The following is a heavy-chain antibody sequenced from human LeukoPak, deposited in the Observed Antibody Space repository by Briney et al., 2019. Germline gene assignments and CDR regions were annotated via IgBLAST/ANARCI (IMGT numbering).Heavy chain of an antibody. J-gene: IGHJ3*02. CDR1: GFTFSSYW. CDR3: AGARRVVVLSLSAFDI. V-gene: IGHV3-7*01. CDR2: IKQDGSEK. D-gene: IGHD3-22*01. Sequence: GGSLRLSCAASGFTFSSYWMSWVRQAPGKGLEWVANIKQDGSEKYYVDSVKGRFTISGDNAKNSLYLQMNSLRAEVTAVYYCAGARRVVVLSLSAFDIWGQGTMVTVSS.